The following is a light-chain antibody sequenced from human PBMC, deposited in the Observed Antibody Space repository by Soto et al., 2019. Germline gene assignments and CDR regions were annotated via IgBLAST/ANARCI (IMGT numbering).Light chain of an antibody. CDR3: QQRSNWL. CDR2: DAS. V-gene: IGKV3-11*01. Sequence: EIVLTHSPASLSWSRGERATLSCRASQSVSSSTYLAWYQQKPGQAPRLLIYDASNRATGIPARFSGSGSGTDFTLTISSLEPEDFAVYYCQQRSNWLFGPGTKVDIK. CDR1: QSVSSSTY. J-gene: IGKJ3*01.